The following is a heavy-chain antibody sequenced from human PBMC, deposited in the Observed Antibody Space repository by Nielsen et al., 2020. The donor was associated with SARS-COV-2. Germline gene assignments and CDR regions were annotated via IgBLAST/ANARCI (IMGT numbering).Heavy chain of an antibody. CDR3: ARDRDIVLMVYAPGSLGMDV. Sequence: GGSLRLSCAATGFTFDDYAMHWVRQAPGKGLEWVSSISSSSSYIYYADSVKGRFTISRDNAKNSLYLQMNSLRAEDTAVYYCARDRDIVLMVYAPGSLGMDVWGQGTTVTVSS. CDR1: GFTFDDYA. J-gene: IGHJ6*02. CDR2: ISSSSSYI. D-gene: IGHD2-8*01. V-gene: IGHV3-21*01.